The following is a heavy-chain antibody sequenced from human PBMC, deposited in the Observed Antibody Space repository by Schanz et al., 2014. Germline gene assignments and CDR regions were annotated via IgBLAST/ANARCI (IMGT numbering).Heavy chain of an antibody. J-gene: IGHJ4*02. V-gene: IGHV3-23*04. CDR3: ARPIYDLWSGSFDY. CDR2: ISGSGGST. Sequence: EVQLVESGGGLIQPGGSLRLSCAASGFTFDDYAMHWVRQAPGKGLEWVSAISGSGGSTYYADSVKGRFTISRDNSKNTLYLQMNSLRAEDTAVYYCARPIYDLWSGSFDYWGQGTLVTVSS. CDR1: GFTFDDYA. D-gene: IGHD3-3*01.